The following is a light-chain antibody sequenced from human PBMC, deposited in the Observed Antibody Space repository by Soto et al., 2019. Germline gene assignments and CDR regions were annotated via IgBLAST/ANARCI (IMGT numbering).Light chain of an antibody. J-gene: IGLJ2*01. V-gene: IGLV2-8*01. CDR3: SSYGGINNLV. Sequence: QSVLTQPPSASGSPGQSVTISCTGTSSDVGGYNYVSWYQQHSGKAPKLMIYEVSKRPSGVPDRFSGSKSGNTASLTVSGPQAEDEADYSCSSYGGINNLVFGGGTKLTVL. CDR1: SSDVGGYNY. CDR2: EVS.